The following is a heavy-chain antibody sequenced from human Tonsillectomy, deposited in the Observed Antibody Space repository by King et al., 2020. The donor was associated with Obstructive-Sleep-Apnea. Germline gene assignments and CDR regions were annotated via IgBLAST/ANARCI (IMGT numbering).Heavy chain of an antibody. CDR2: ISPSSSYI. J-gene: IGHJ4*02. CDR1: GFTFSDYY. V-gene: IGHV3-11*05. CDR3: ARDGIAAAGTSPY. Sequence: VQLVESGGGLVKPGGSLRLSCAASGFTFSDYYMTWILQAPGKGLEWGSYISPSSSYISYADSVKGRFTIPRDNAKNSLYLQMNSLRDDDTGVYYCARDGIAAAGTSPYWGQGTLVTVSS. D-gene: IGHD6-13*01.